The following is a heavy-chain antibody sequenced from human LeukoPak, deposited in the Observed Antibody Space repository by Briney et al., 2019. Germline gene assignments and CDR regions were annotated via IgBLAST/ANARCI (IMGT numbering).Heavy chain of an antibody. CDR3: ARLLNTRRLVPAAMIVSSLRGGFDY. Sequence: SETLSLTCAVYGGSFSGCYWSWIRQPPGKGLEWIGEINHSGSTNYNPSLKSRVTISVDTSKNQFSLKLSSVTAADTAVYYCARLLNTRRLVPAAMIVSSLRGGFDYWGQGTLVTVSS. CDR2: INHSGST. V-gene: IGHV4-34*01. CDR1: GGSFSGCY. J-gene: IGHJ4*02. D-gene: IGHD2-2*01.